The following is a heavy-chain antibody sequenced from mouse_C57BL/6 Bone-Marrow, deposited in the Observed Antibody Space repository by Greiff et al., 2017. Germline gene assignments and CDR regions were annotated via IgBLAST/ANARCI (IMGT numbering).Heavy chain of an antibody. D-gene: IGHD2-10*02. V-gene: IGHV1-62-2*01. CDR3: ARDEEYGNCVAWFAY. J-gene: IGHJ3*01. CDR1: GYTFTEYT. Sequence: VQLQQSGAELVKPGASVKLSCKASGYTFTEYTIHWVKQRSGQGLEWIGWFYPGSGSIKYNEKFKDKATLTADKSSSTVYMEHSRLTSEDAAIYFCARDEEYGNCVAWFAYWGQGTLVTVSA. CDR2: FYPGSGSI.